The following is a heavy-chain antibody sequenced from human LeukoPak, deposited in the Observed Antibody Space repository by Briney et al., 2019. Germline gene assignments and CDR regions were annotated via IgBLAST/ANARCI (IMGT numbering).Heavy chain of an antibody. CDR2: IRYDGSNK. D-gene: IGHD2-21*01. Sequence: GGSLRLSCAASGFTFSSYGMHWVRQAPGKGLEWVAFIRYDGSNKYHADSVKGRFTISRDNSKNTLYLQMNSLRAEDTAVYYCAKERVSYYLHWYFDLWGRGTLVTVSS. J-gene: IGHJ2*01. CDR1: GFTFSSYG. V-gene: IGHV3-30*02. CDR3: AKERVSYYLHWYFDL.